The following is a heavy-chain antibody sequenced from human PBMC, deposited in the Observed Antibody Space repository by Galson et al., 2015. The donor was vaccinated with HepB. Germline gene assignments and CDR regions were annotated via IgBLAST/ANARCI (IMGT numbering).Heavy chain of an antibody. CDR1: GGSISSSSYY. CDR2: IYYSGRT. Sequence: ETLSLTCTVSGGSISSSSYYWGWIRQPPGKGLAWIGRIYYSGRTYYNPSLKSRVTLSVATSKNQFSLRLSPVTAADTAVYYCARDAWIRLDFDYWGQGTLVTVSS. D-gene: IGHD5-18*01. V-gene: IGHV4-39*07. CDR3: ARDAWIRLDFDY. J-gene: IGHJ4*02.